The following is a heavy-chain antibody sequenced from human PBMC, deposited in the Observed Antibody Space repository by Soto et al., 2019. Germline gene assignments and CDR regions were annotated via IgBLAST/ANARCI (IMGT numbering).Heavy chain of an antibody. CDR3: ERDSIAARRVFGYYYGMDG. D-gene: IGHD6-6*01. V-gene: IGHV4-59*01. Sequence: PSETLSSSYTVSGGSLSRYYWSCGRQTPGKRLESIAYIYYSGSTNYDPPLKSRGTISVDTAKSQSSLNRSSGTAEDTAVYYCERDSIAARRVFGYYYGMDGWGQGTTVT. CDR2: IYYSGST. CDR1: GGSLSRYY. J-gene: IGHJ6*02.